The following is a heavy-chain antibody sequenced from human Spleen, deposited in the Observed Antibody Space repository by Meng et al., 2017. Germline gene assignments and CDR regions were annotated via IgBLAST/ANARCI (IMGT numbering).Heavy chain of an antibody. CDR2: IYYSGST. CDR3: ASSGGLNYDFWSGPHWYFDL. J-gene: IGHJ2*01. V-gene: IGHV4-59*01. Sequence: ESLKISCTVSGGSISSYYWSWIRQPPGKGLEWIGYIYYSGSTNYNPSLKSRVTISVDTSKNQFSLKLSSVTAADTAVYYCASSGGLNYDFWSGPHWYFDLWGRGTLVTVSS. D-gene: IGHD3-3*01. CDR1: GGSISSYY.